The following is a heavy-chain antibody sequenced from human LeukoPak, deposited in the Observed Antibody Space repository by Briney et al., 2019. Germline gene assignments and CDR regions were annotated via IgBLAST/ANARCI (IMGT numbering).Heavy chain of an antibody. V-gene: IGHV3-7*04. CDR2: IKVDGSEK. J-gene: IGHJ4*02. D-gene: IGHD3-9*01. Sequence: PGGSLRLSCAASGFTFSSYWMSWVRQAPGKGLEWVANIKVDGSEKYYVDSVKGRFTISRDNAKNSLYLQMNSLRAEDTAVYYCARDPQYFHWLRYFGYWGQGTLVTVSS. CDR3: ARDPQYFHWLRYFGY. CDR1: GFTFSSYW.